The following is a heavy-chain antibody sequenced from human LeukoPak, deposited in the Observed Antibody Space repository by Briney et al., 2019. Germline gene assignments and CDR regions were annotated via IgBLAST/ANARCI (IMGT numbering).Heavy chain of an antibody. V-gene: IGHV3-7*01. D-gene: IGHD4-17*01. CDR1: GFTFSSYS. Sequence: GGSLRLSCAASGFTFSSYSMNWVRQAPGKGLEWVANIKQDGGEKYYLDSVKGRFTVSRDNAKNSLYLQMNSLRAEDTAVYYCARVGARQVLEYWGQGTLVIVSS. J-gene: IGHJ4*02. CDR3: ARVGARQVLEY. CDR2: IKQDGGEK.